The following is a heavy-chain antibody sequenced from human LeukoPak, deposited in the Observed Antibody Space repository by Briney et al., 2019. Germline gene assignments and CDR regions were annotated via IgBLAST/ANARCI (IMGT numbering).Heavy chain of an antibody. CDR3: ARFGRVLRFLQGSGGPRPDY. J-gene: IGHJ4*02. CDR2: INHSGST. D-gene: IGHD3-3*01. V-gene: IGHV4-34*01. CDR1: GGSFSGYY. Sequence: PSETLSLTCAVYGGSFSGYYWSWIRQPPGKGLEWIGEINHSGSTNYNPSLKSRVTISVDTSKNQFSLKLSSVTAADTAVYYCARFGRVLRFLQGSGGPRPDYWGQGTLVTVSS.